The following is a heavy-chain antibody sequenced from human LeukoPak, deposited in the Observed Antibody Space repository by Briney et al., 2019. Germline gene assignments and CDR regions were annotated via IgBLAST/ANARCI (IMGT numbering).Heavy chain of an antibody. J-gene: IGHJ3*02. CDR1: GYTLTDYY. D-gene: IGHD3-16*01. V-gene: IGHV1-69-2*01. CDR3: ASYYDCVWGTSTPAFDI. Sequence: ASVKVSCKVSGYTLTDYYMHWVQQAPGKGLEWMGLVDPVDGETIYAEKFQGRVTITADTSTDTAYMELSSLRSEDTAVYYCASYYDCVWGTSTPAFDIWGQVTMVTVSS. CDR2: VDPVDGET.